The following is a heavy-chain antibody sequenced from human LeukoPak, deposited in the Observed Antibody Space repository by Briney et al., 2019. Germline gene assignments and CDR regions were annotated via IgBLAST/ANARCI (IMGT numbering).Heavy chain of an antibody. CDR3: ATLRFLEWYPSMDV. Sequence: ASVKVSCKVSGYTLTELSMHWVRQAPGKWLEWMGGFDPEDGETIYAQKFQGRVTMTEDTSTDTAYMELSSLRSEDTAVYYCATLRFLEWYPSMDVWGQGTTVTVSS. D-gene: IGHD3-3*01. V-gene: IGHV1-24*01. CDR1: GYTLTELS. CDR2: FDPEDGET. J-gene: IGHJ6*02.